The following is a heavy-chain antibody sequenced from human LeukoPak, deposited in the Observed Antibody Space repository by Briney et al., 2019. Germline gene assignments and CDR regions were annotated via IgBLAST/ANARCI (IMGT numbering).Heavy chain of an antibody. J-gene: IGHJ3*02. CDR2: ISGSGGST. V-gene: IGHV3-23*01. CDR1: GFTFSSYA. CDR3: AKLPYCDDSSGYSAFDI. Sequence: GGSLRLSCAASGFTFSSYAMSWVRQAPGKGLEWVPAISGSGGSTYYADSVKGRFTISRDNSKYSLYLQMNSLRAEDTDVYYCAKLPYCDDSSGYSAFDIWGQGTMVAVSS. D-gene: IGHD3-22*01.